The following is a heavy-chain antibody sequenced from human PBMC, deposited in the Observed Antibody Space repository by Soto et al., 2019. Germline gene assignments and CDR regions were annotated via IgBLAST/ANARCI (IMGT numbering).Heavy chain of an antibody. CDR1: GGFVSSGRYF. J-gene: IGHJ3*02. D-gene: IGHD1-1*01. Sequence: SGTLSPPCAVSGGFVSSGRYFWSWIPQPPRKGLEWIGEMSHSGGTHFNPSLKSRVTISVDTSKNQFSLKMSSVTAADTALYYCARVERGTATTVVDAFDIWGPGTMVTVSS. CDR3: ARVERGTATTVVDAFDI. CDR2: MSHSGGT. V-gene: IGHV4-61*01.